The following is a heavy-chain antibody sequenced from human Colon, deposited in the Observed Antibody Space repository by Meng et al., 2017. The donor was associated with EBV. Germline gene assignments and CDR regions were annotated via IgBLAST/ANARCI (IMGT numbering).Heavy chain of an antibody. CDR3: VRHIAGPGPSYFDY. D-gene: IGHD6-13*01. CDR1: GFPFSNFA. J-gene: IGHJ4*02. V-gene: IGHV3-23*04. CDR2: ISGTGGGT. Sequence: EVQLVEPGGGLVQPGGSLRLSLSASGFPFSNFAMSWVRQAPGKGLEWVSTISGTGGGTFFTDSVKGRFTISRDISKNTLYLQVNSLRAEDTAIYYCVRHIAGPGPSYFDYWGQGTLVTVSS.